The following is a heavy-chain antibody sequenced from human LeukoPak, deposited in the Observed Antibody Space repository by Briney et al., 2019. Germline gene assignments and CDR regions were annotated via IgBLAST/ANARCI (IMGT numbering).Heavy chain of an antibody. CDR1: GFTFSSYS. CDR3: ASSPPPDYFDY. CDR2: ISSSSSTI. J-gene: IGHJ4*02. Sequence: GGSLRLSCAASGFTFSSYSMNWVRQAPGKGLEWVSYISSSSSTIYYADSVKGRFTISRDNAKNSLYLQMNSLRAEDTAVYYCASSPPPDYFDYWGQGTLVTVSS. V-gene: IGHV3-48*01.